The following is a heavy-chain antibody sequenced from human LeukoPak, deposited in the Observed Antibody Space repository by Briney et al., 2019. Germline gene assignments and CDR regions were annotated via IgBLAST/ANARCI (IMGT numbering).Heavy chain of an antibody. CDR2: IRYDGSNK. D-gene: IGHD6-13*01. CDR1: GFTFSSYG. V-gene: IGHV3-30*02. Sequence: PGGSLRLSCAASGFTFSSYGMHWVRQAPGKGLEWVAFIRYDGSNKYYADSVKGRFTISRDNSKNTLYLQMNSLRAEDTAVYYCAKAAAAAMRGYFDYWGQGTLVTVSS. CDR3: AKAAAAAMRGYFDY. J-gene: IGHJ4*02.